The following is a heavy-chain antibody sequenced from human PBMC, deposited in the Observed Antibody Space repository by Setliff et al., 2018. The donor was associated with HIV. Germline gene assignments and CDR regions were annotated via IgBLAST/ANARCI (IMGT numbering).Heavy chain of an antibody. CDR2: ISRSGVST. CDR3: VKGGDYNRRGFFDS. J-gene: IGHJ4*02. Sequence: GGSLRLFCTVSGFTFDNAWMAWVRQGPGKGLHWVAGISRSGVSTHYADPVKGRFSISRDNSKNTLLLQMNSLRVEDTALYYCVKGGDYNRRGFFDSWGLGTLVTVS. D-gene: IGHD4-4*01. V-gene: IGHV3-23*01. CDR1: GFTFDNAW.